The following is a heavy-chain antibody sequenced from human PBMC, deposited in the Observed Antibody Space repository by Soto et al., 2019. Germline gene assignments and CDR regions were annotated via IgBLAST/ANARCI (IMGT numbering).Heavy chain of an antibody. CDR1: GGTFSSYT. Sequence: QVQLVQSGAEVKKPGSSVKVSCKASGGTFSSYTISWVRQAPGQGLEWMGRIIPILGIANYAQKFQGRVTITAVKSTSTAYMELSSLRSEDTAVYYCARDMLVSIGYFDYWGQGTLVTVSS. J-gene: IGHJ4*02. CDR3: ARDMLVSIGYFDY. CDR2: IIPILGIA. V-gene: IGHV1-69*08. D-gene: IGHD3-16*01.